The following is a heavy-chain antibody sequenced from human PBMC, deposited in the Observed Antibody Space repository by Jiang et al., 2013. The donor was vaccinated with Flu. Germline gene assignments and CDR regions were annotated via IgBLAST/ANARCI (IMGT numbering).Heavy chain of an antibody. CDR2: IWYDGSNK. CDR1: GFTFSSYG. J-gene: IGHJ4*02. Sequence: VQLVESGGGVVQPGRSLRLSCAASGFTFSSYGMHWVRQAPGKGLEWVAVIWYDGSNKYYADSVKGRFTISRDNSKNTLSLQMNSLRAEDTAVYYCARDVKDSSGWGTFDYWGQGTLVT. CDR3: ARDVKDSSGWGTFDY. V-gene: IGHV3-33*01. D-gene: IGHD6-19*01.